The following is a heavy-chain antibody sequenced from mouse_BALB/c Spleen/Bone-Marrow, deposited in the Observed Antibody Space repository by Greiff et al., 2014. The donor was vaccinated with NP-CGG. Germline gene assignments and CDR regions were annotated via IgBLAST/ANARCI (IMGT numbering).Heavy chain of an antibody. V-gene: IGHV2-9*02. D-gene: IGHD2-4*01. Sequence: VNLVESGPGLVAPSQSLSITCTVSGFSLTSYGVHWVRQPPGKGLEWLGVMWAGGSTNYNSALMSRLSISKDNSKSQVFLKMNSLQTDDTAMYYCARSTMRIWAMDYWGQGTSVTVSS. CDR3: ARSTMRIWAMDY. CDR2: MWAGGST. J-gene: IGHJ4*01. CDR1: GFSLTSYG.